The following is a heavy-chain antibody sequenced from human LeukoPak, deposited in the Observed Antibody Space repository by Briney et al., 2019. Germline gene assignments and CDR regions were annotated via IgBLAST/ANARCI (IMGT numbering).Heavy chain of an antibody. CDR1: GFTFRTYA. D-gene: IGHD6-19*01. CDR3: AKRSTVAGISESAH. CDR2: ISGGGEST. Sequence: PGGSLRLSCAASGFTFRTYAMSWVRQASGKGLEWVSGISGGGESTYYADSVKGRFTISRDNSKNRLYLEMNNLRAEDTAVYYCAKRSTVAGISESAHWGQGTLVTVSS. J-gene: IGHJ4*02. V-gene: IGHV3-23*01.